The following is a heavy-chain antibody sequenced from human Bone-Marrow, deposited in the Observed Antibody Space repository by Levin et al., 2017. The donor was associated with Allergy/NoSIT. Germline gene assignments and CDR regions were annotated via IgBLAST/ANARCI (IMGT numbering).Heavy chain of an antibody. CDR1: GFTFSDYY. J-gene: IGHJ6*02. V-gene: IGHV3-11*01. CDR2: ISSSGMLI. D-gene: IGHD3-9*01. CDR3: AKGVTDIFDYYGLDV. Sequence: GGSLRLSCAASGFTFSDYYMSWIRQAPGKGLEWVSSISSSGMLITYADSVKGRFTISRDNAKPSLNLQMDSLRAEDTAVYYCAKGVTDIFDYYGLDVWGQGTTVTVSS.